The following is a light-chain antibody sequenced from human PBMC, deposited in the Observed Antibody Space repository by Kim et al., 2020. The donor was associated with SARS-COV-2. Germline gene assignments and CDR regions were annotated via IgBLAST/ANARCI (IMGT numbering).Light chain of an antibody. Sequence: SLSPGQTASITWSGDKLGGKEGWWDQQKPGQSPVLVNYQDSKRPSGVPERFSGSNPGKTATLTNSGTQAMDEAEYYCQAWDSSPVVFGGGTQLTVL. CDR3: QAWDSSPVV. V-gene: IGLV3-1*01. CDR1: KLGGKE. J-gene: IGLJ2*01. CDR2: QDS.